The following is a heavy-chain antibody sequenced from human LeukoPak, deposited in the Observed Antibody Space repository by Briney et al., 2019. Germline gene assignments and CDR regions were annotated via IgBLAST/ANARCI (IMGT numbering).Heavy chain of an antibody. Sequence: SETLSLTCTVSGGAISSYYWSWIRQPPGQGLEWIGYIYYSGSTNYNPSLKSRVTISVDTSKNQFSLKLSSVTAADTAVYYCARDYPRPGYDFWSGRPSGLDPWGQGTLVTVSS. V-gene: IGHV4-59*01. J-gene: IGHJ5*02. D-gene: IGHD3-3*01. CDR1: GGAISSYY. CDR2: IYYSGST. CDR3: ARDYPRPGYDFWSGRPSGLDP.